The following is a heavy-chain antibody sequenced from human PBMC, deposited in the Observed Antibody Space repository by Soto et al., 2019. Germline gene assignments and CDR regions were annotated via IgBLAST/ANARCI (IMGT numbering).Heavy chain of an antibody. D-gene: IGHD3-22*01. Sequence: PGGSLRLSCAASGFTFSNAWMNWVRQAPGKGLEWVGRIKSKTDGGTTDYAAPVKGRFTTSRDDSKNTLYLQMNSLKTEDTAVYYCTTDRRWLVVVINKDANAFDIWGQGTMVTVAS. CDR1: GFTFSNAW. V-gene: IGHV3-15*07. CDR3: TTDRRWLVVVINKDANAFDI. CDR2: IKSKTDGGTT. J-gene: IGHJ3*02.